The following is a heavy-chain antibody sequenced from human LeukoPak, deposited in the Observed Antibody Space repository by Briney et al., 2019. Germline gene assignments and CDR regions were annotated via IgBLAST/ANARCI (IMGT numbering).Heavy chain of an antibody. CDR1: GFTFSSYS. CDR3: AKDLRPYSRSPFDI. D-gene: IGHD6-13*01. CDR2: ISSSSSYI. V-gene: IGHV3-21*04. Sequence: GGSLRLSCAASGFTFSSYSMNWVRQAPGKGLEWVSSISSSSSYIYYADSVKGRFTISRDNSNNTLHLQMNSLRAEDTAVYYCAKDLRPYSRSPFDIWGQGTMVTVSS. J-gene: IGHJ3*02.